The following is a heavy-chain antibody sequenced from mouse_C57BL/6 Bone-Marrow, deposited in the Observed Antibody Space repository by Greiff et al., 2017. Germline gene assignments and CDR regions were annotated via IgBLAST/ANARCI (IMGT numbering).Heavy chain of an antibody. D-gene: IGHD1-1*01. CDR2: IYPRSGNT. CDR1: GYTFTSYG. J-gene: IGHJ2*01. Sequence: VQLQQSGAELARPGASVKLSCKASGYTFTSYGISWVKQRTGPGLEWIGEIYPRSGNTYYNEKFKGKATLTADKSSSTAYMELRSLTAEDSADYFCGIYYCGSSYGGYWGQGTTLTVSS. V-gene: IGHV1-81*01. CDR3: GIYYCGSSYGGY.